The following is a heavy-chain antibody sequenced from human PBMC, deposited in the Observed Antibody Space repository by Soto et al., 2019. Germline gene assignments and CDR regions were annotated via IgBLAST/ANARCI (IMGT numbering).Heavy chain of an antibody. Sequence: GGSLRLSCAASGFTFSSYGMHWVRQAPGKGLEWVAVIWYDGSNKYYADSVKGRFTISRDNSKNTLYLQMNGLRAEDTAVYYCARERGASGWDDAFDIWGQGTMVTVSS. J-gene: IGHJ3*02. CDR1: GFTFSSYG. V-gene: IGHV3-33*01. CDR3: ARERGASGWDDAFDI. D-gene: IGHD6-19*01. CDR2: IWYDGSNK.